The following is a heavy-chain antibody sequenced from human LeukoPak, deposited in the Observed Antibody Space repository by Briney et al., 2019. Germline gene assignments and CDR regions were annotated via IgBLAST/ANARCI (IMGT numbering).Heavy chain of an antibody. Sequence: GGSLRLSXAASGFTFRSYAMSWIRQAPGKGLEWVSAISGSGGSTYYADSVKGRFTISRDNSKNTLYLQMNSLRAEDTAVYYCAKVKTAAARTDFDYWGQGTLVTVSS. D-gene: IGHD6-13*01. CDR1: GFTFRSYA. J-gene: IGHJ4*02. CDR3: AKVKTAAARTDFDY. V-gene: IGHV3-23*01. CDR2: ISGSGGST.